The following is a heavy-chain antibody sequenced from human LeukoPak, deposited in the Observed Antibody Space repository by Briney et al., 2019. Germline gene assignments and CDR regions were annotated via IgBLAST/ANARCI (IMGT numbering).Heavy chain of an antibody. CDR1: GFTFSSYW. CDR3: ARELWPGDY. CDR2: MKQDGSEK. J-gene: IGHJ4*02. D-gene: IGHD3-16*01. Sequence: GGSLRLSCAASGFTFSSYWMGWVRQAPGKGLEWVANMKQDGSEKNYVDSVKGRFTISRDNAKNSLYLQMNSLRVEDTAVYYCARELWPGDYWGQGTLVTVSS. V-gene: IGHV3-7*01.